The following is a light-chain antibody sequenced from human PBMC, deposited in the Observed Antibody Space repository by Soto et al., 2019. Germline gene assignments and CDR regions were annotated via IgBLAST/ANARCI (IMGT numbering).Light chain of an antibody. J-gene: IGLJ2*01. CDR1: SSDVGAYNY. CDR2: EVS. V-gene: IGLV2-14*01. Sequence: QSALTQPASVSGSPGQSITISCTGTSSDVGAYNYVSWYQQHPGKAPKLMIYEVSNRPSGVSNRFSGSKSANTASLTISGLQAEDEADYYCSSYTSSSTRIFGGGTKVTVL. CDR3: SSYTSSSTRI.